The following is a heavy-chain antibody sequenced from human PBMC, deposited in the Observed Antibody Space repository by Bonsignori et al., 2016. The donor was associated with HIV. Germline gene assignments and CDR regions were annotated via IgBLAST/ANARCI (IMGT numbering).Heavy chain of an antibody. CDR2: IYSGGST. J-gene: IGHJ4*02. D-gene: IGHD2-15*01. V-gene: IGHV3-53*01. Sequence: GESLKISCAASGFTVSSNYMSWVRQAPGKGLEWVSVIYSGGSTYYADSVKGRFTISRDNSKNTLYLQMNSLRAEDTAVYYCARDDIVGGPFDYWGQGTLVTVSS. CDR3: ARDDIVGGPFDY. CDR1: GFTVSSNY.